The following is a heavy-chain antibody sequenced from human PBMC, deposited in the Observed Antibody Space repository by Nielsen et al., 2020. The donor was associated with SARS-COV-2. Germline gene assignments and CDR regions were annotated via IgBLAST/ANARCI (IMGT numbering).Heavy chain of an antibody. D-gene: IGHD3-22*01. CDR2: INAGNGNT. V-gene: IGHV1-3*01. Sequence: ASVKVSCKASGYTFTSYAMHWVRQAPGQRLEWMGWINAGNGNTKYSQKFQGRVNINGDTSASTAYMELSSLRSEDTAVYYCARGVGESSEYYSLGYWGQGTLVTVSS. CDR3: ARGVGESSEYYSLGY. CDR1: GYTFTSYA. J-gene: IGHJ4*02.